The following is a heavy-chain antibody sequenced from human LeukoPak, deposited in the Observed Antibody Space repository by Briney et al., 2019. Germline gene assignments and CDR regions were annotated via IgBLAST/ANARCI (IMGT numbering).Heavy chain of an antibody. CDR2: IYTSGGT. CDR3: ARGTGVIVKD. CDR1: GDSISSYY. V-gene: IGHV4-4*07. J-gene: IGHJ4*02. D-gene: IGHD3-16*02. Sequence: SETLSLACTVSGDSISSYYWSWIRQPAGRGLEWIGRIYTSGGTNYNPSLKSRVTMSVDTSKNQFSLKLSSVTAADTAVYYCARGTGVIVKDWGQGTLVTVSS.